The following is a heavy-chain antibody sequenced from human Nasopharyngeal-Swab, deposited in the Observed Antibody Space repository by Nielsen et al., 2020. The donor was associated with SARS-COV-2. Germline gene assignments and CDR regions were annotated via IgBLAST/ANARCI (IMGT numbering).Heavy chain of an antibody. V-gene: IGHV1-46*01. Sequence: WVRQAPGQGLEWMGIINPSGGSTSYAQKCQGRVTMTRDTSTSTDYMEPSSLRSEDTAVYYCAREDYYDSSGYPPYYYYGMDVWGQGTTVTVSS. CDR2: INPSGGST. D-gene: IGHD3-22*01. J-gene: IGHJ6*02. CDR3: AREDYYDSSGYPPYYYYGMDV.